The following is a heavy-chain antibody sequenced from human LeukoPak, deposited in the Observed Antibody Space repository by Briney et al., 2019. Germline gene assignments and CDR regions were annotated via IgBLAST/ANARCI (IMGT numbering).Heavy chain of an antibody. V-gene: IGHV3-7*01. CDR1: GFTFSGYW. Sequence: GGSLRLSCVASGFTFSGYWMSWVRQAPGKGLEWVANIKEDGSEKYYVDSVKGLFTISRDNAKNSLYLQMNSLRAEDTAVYYCARTLLNHWFDPWGQGTLVTVSS. D-gene: IGHD1-26*01. J-gene: IGHJ5*02. CDR3: ARTLLNHWFDP. CDR2: IKEDGSEK.